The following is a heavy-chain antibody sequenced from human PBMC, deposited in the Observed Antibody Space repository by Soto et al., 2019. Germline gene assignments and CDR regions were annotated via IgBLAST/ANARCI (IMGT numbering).Heavy chain of an antibody. V-gene: IGHV1-2*04. CDR3: ARVGYSSSWYVAFDI. D-gene: IGHD6-13*01. CDR2: INPNSGGT. Sequence: ASVKVSCKASGYTFYSHSISWVRQAPGQGLEWMGWINPNSGGTNYAQKFQGWVTMTRDTSISTAYMELSRLRSDDTAVYYCARVGYSSSWYVAFDIWGQGTMVTVSS. CDR1: GYTFYSHS. J-gene: IGHJ3*02.